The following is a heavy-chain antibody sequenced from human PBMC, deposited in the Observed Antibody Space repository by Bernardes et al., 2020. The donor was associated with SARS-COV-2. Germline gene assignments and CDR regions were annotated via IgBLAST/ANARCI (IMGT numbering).Heavy chain of an antibody. Sequence: GGSLRLSCAASGFTFSGSGIHWVRQASGKGLEWVGRVRNKRNNYATAYAASVKGRFTISRDDSKNTAYLQMNSLKTEDTAVYYCISKTDTFDIGGQGTMVTVSS. CDR2: VRNKRNNYAT. V-gene: IGHV3-73*01. J-gene: IGHJ3*02. CDR1: GFTFSGSG. CDR3: ISKTDTFDI.